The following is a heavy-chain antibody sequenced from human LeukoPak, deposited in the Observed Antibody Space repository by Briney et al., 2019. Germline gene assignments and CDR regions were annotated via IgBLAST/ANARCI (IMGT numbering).Heavy chain of an antibody. Sequence: ASVKVSCKTPEDSFSSSAITWVRQAPGQGLEWMGGVIPILDKRHYAQKFKGRVTIVADKSTNTAYMELSSLRSDDTAVYYCARGTPSWVDPAAPRVKWFDPWGQGTLVIVSS. D-gene: IGHD2-2*01. CDR1: EDSFSSSA. CDR3: ARGTPSWVDPAAPRVKWFDP. CDR2: VIPILDKR. J-gene: IGHJ5*02. V-gene: IGHV1-69*06.